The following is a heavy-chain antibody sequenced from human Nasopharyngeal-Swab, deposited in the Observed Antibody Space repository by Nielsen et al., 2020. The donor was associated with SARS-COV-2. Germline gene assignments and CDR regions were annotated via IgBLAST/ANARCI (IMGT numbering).Heavy chain of an antibody. CDR1: GGSFSGYY. CDR2: INHSGSI. J-gene: IGHJ4*02. CDR3: ARGRGITVTTPSPVFDY. Sequence: SETLSLTCAVYGGSFSGYYWSWIRQSPGKGLEWIGEINHSGSINYNLSLKSRVTISVETSKNQFSLKLSSVTAADTAVYYYARGRGITVTTPSPVFDYWGQGTLVTVSS. V-gene: IGHV4-34*01. D-gene: IGHD1-20*01.